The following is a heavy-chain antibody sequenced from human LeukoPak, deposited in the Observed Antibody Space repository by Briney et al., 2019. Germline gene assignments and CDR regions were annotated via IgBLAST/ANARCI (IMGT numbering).Heavy chain of an antibody. CDR2: IYSGGKT. CDR1: GFTVSNNY. D-gene: IGHD2-15*01. J-gene: IGHJ4*02. V-gene: IGHV3-66*01. Sequence: GGSLRLSCVASGFTVSNNYMTWVRQAPGEGLEWVSLIYSGGKTYYADSVKGRFTISRDDSKNTLYLQMNSLRAEDTAVYYCARSPKRVVRWVFDYWGQGTLVTVSS. CDR3: ARSPKRVVRWVFDY.